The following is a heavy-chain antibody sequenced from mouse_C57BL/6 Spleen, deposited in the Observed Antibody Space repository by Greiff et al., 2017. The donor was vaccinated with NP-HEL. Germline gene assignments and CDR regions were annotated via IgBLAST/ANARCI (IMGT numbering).Heavy chain of an antibody. V-gene: IGHV1-26*01. CDR2: INPNNGGT. CDR1: GYTFTDYY. J-gene: IGHJ4*01. Sequence: EVQLQQSGPELVKPGASVKISCKASGYTFTDYYMNWVKQSHGKSLEWIGDINPNNGGTSYTQKFKGKATLTVDKSSSTSYMELRSLTSEDSAVYYCARYPLMDYWGQGTSVTVSS. CDR3: ARYPLMDY.